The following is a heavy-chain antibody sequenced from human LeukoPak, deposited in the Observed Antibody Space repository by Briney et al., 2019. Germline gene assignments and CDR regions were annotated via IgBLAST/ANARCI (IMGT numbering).Heavy chain of an antibody. CDR3: ARGRRMTTVVTPIDY. CDR1: GGSFSGYY. Sequence: PSETLSLTCAVYGGSFSGYYWSWIRQPPGKGLEWIGEINHSGSTNYNPSLKSRVTISVDTSKNQFPLKLSSVTAADTAVYYCARGRRMTTVVTPIDYWGQGTLVTVSS. J-gene: IGHJ4*02. CDR2: INHSGST. V-gene: IGHV4-34*01. D-gene: IGHD4-23*01.